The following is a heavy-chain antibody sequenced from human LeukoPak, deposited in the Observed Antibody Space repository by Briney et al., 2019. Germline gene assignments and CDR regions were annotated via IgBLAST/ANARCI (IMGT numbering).Heavy chain of an antibody. D-gene: IGHD2-2*01. V-gene: IGHV1-18*01. CDR1: GYTFTSYG. Sequence: ASVKVSCKASGYTFTSYGISWVRQAPGQGLEWMGWISAYNGNTNYAQKLQGRVTMTTDTSMSTAYMELRSLRSDDTAVYYCARVNTPEDPGYCSSTSCSNLNWFDPWGQGTLVTVSS. J-gene: IGHJ5*02. CDR3: ARVNTPEDPGYCSSTSCSNLNWFDP. CDR2: ISAYNGNT.